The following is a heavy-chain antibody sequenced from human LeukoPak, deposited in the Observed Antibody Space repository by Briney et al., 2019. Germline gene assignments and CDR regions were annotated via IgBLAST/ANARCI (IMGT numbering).Heavy chain of an antibody. CDR1: GGTFSSYA. D-gene: IGHD3-10*01. Sequence: SVKVSCKASGGTFSSYAISWVRQAPRQGLEWVGGIIPIFGTANYAQKFQGRVTITTDESTSTAYMELSSLRSEDTAVYYCRITMVRGVPMEVWGKGTTVTVYS. CDR2: IIPIFGTA. J-gene: IGHJ6*04. CDR3: RITMVRGVPMEV. V-gene: IGHV1-69*05.